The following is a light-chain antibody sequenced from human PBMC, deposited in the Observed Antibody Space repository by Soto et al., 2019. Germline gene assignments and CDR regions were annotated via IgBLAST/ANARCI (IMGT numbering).Light chain of an antibody. CDR3: QQYNNPIT. Sequence: EIVMTQSPATLSVSPGERATLSCRASQSVSSNLAWYQQKPGQAPRLLIYGASTRATDIPARFSGSGSGTEFTLTISSLPSEDFAVYHCQQYNNPITFGQGTRLEIK. CDR1: QSVSSN. V-gene: IGKV3D-15*01. J-gene: IGKJ5*01. CDR2: GAS.